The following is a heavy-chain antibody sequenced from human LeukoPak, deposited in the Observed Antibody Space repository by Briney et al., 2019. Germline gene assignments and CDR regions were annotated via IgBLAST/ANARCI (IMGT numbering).Heavy chain of an antibody. V-gene: IGHV3-11*01. Sequence: GGSLSLSCAASGFTFSDSYMTWIRQAPGKGLELLSYISGSSSDVNYIDSVRGRFTISRDNAKNSLYLHMNSLTVEDTAVYYCSRDPRHNDYWGQGTLVTVSS. J-gene: IGHJ4*02. CDR1: GFTFSDSY. CDR2: ISGSSSDV. CDR3: SRDPRHNDY.